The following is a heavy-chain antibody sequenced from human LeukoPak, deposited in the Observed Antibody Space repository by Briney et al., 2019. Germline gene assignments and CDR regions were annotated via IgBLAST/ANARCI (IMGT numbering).Heavy chain of an antibody. CDR3: ATRGYSGYDWGPDY. Sequence: GGSLRLSCAASGFTFSSYEMNWVRQAPGKGLEWISYISSSGTTIYDADSVKGRFTISRDNAKNSLYLQMNSLRAEDTAVYYCATRGYSGYDWGPDYWGQGTLVTVSS. J-gene: IGHJ4*02. D-gene: IGHD5-12*01. CDR1: GFTFSSYE. CDR2: ISSSGTTI. V-gene: IGHV3-48*03.